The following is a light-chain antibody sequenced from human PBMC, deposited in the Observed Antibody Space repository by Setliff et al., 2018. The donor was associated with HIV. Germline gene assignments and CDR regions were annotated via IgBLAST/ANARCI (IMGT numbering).Light chain of an antibody. J-gene: IGLJ1*01. Sequence: QSALTQPAAVSGSPGQSITISCTGGSSDVGRYKYVSWYQQHPGKAPKVIIYQVSNRPSGISDRFSGSKSGNTASLTISGLQAEDEADYYCNSYASTSSFVFGTGTKVTVL. V-gene: IGLV2-14*01. CDR1: SSDVGRYKY. CDR3: NSYASTSSFV. CDR2: QVS.